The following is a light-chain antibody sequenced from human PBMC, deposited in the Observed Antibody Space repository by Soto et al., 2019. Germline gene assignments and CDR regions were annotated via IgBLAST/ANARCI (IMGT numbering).Light chain of an antibody. Sequence: QSVLTQPASVSGSPGQSITISCGGTSSDVGAYIYVSWYQQYPGKAPKLIIYEVNNRPSGVSGRFSGSKSDTTAYLTISGLQAEDEADYYCSSYSDSDTKVFGTGTKLTVL. J-gene: IGLJ1*01. V-gene: IGLV2-14*03. CDR2: EVN. CDR1: SSDVGAYIY. CDR3: SSYSDSDTKV.